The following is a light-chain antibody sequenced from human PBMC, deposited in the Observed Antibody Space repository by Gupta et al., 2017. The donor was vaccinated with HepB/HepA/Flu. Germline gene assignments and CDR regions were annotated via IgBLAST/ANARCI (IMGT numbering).Light chain of an antibody. CDR2: AAS. V-gene: IGKV1-39*01. CDR1: QSISSY. CDR3: QQSYGNPPT. J-gene: IGKJ4*01. Sequence: DIQLTQSPSSLSASVGDRVTITCRASQSISSYLNWYQQKPGKAPKLLIYAASSLQSGVPSRFSGSRSGTEFTRTSSSLKPADYATYNSQQSYGNPPTFGGGTMVEIK.